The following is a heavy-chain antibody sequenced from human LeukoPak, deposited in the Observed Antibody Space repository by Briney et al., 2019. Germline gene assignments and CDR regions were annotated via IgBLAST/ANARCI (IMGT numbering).Heavy chain of an antibody. Sequence: SGGSLRLSCAASGFTFSGSAMHWVRQASGKGLEWVGRIRSKANSYATAYAASVQGRFTISRDDSKNTAYLQMNSLKTEDTAVYYCTRHGYGSGSYHYYYYMDVWGKGTTVTVSS. V-gene: IGHV3-73*01. J-gene: IGHJ6*03. CDR2: IRSKANSYAT. CDR3: TRHGYGSGSYHYYYYMDV. D-gene: IGHD3-10*01. CDR1: GFTFSGSA.